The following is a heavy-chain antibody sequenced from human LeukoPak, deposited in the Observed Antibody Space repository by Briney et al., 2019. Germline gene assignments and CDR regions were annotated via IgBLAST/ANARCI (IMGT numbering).Heavy chain of an antibody. V-gene: IGHV1-69*04. CDR3: TREGVYAPDGSGYHRDAFDI. D-gene: IGHD3-22*01. J-gene: IGHJ3*02. Sequence: SVRVSCKASGDSFSNYVITWVRQAPGQGLEWMGRIIPVLDVSNFAQKFHGRVTITADKSTNTAHMELSRLESGDTAVYYRTREGVYAPDGSGYHRDAFDIWGQGTVVIVSS. CDR2: IIPVLDVS. CDR1: GDSFSNYV.